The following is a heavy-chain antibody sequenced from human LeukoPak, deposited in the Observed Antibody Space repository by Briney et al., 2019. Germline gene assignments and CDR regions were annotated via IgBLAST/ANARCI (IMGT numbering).Heavy chain of an antibody. CDR2: IKQDGSVT. CDR1: GFTIRSYW. CDR3: ARAGLYETTCYS. J-gene: IGHJ4*02. D-gene: IGHD2-21*02. V-gene: IGHV3-7*01. Sequence: PGGSPRLSCAVSGFTIRSYWMSWVRQAPGKGPEWVASIKQDGSVTHYVDSVRGRFTISRDNAENSLYLQMNSLRAQDTAMYYCARAGLYETTCYSWGQGTLVAVSS.